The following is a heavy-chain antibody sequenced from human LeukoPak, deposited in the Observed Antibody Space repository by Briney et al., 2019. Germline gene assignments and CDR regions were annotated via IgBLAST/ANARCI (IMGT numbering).Heavy chain of an antibody. J-gene: IGHJ4*02. CDR3: ARGPYCGGDCYPGFDY. V-gene: IGHV1-18*04. CDR2: ISAYNGNT. CDR1: GYTFTSYG. Sequence: ASVKVSCKASGYTFTSYGISWVRQAPGQGLEWMGWISAYNGNTNYAQKLQGRVTMTTDTSTSTAYVELRSLRSDDTAVYYCARGPYCGGDCYPGFDYWGQGNLVTVSS. D-gene: IGHD2-21*02.